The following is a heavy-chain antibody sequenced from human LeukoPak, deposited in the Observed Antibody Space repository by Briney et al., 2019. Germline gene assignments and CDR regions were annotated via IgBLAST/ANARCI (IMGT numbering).Heavy chain of an antibody. D-gene: IGHD1-26*01. J-gene: IGHJ4*02. CDR1: GFTFSHYG. CDR3: AKESAGSYYFFDY. V-gene: IGHV3-33*06. CDR2: IGYDGSHQ. Sequence: GGSLRLSCAASGFTFSHYGMHWVRQAPGKGLEWVAVIGYDGSHQDYADSVKGRFTISRDNSKNTLYLQMNSLRAEDTAVYYCAKESAGSYYFFDYWGQGTLVTVSS.